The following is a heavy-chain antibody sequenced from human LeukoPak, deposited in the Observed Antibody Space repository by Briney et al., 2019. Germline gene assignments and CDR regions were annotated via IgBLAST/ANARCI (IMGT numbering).Heavy chain of an antibody. CDR2: INPSGGST. Sequence: GASVKVSCKASGYTFTSYCMHWVRQAPGQGLEWMGIINPSGGSTSYAQKFQGRVTMTRDTSTSTVYMELSSLRSEDTAVYYCARSQKLGATGDWGQGTLVTVSS. D-gene: IGHD1-26*01. CDR1: GYTFTSYC. V-gene: IGHV1-46*03. CDR3: ARSQKLGATGD. J-gene: IGHJ4*02.